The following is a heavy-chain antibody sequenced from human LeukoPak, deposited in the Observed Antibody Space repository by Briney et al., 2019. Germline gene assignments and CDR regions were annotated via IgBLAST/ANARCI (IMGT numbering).Heavy chain of an antibody. J-gene: IGHJ5*02. D-gene: IGHD4-11*01. CDR3: ARPRGYSSWFDP. CDR1: GASISSYH. V-gene: IGHV4-4*09. CDR2: IYTSGST. Sequence: SETLSLTCTVSGASISSYHWSWIRQPPGKGLEWIGYIYTSGSTKYSSSLNSRVTISVDTSKNQFSLKLNSVTAADTAVYYCARPRGYSSWFDPWGQGTLVTVSS.